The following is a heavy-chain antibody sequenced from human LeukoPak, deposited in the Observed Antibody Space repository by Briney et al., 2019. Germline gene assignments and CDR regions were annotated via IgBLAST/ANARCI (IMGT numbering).Heavy chain of an antibody. V-gene: IGHV1-2*02. D-gene: IGHD6-19*01. J-gene: IGHJ4*02. CDR3: ASSVYSSGWYYFDY. CDR1: GYTFTSYY. CDR2: INPKSGDK. Sequence: ASVKVSCKASGYTFTSYYMHWVRQAPGQGLEWMGWINPKSGDKNYAQKFQGRVTMTRDTSISTAYMELSRLRSDDTAVYYCASSVYSSGWYYFDYWGQGTLVTVSS.